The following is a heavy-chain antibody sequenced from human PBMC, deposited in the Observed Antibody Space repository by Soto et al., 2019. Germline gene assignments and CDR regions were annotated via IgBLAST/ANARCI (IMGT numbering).Heavy chain of an antibody. CDR1: GFTFSSYA. Sequence: QVQLVESGGGVVQPGRSLRLSCAASGFTFSSYAMHWVSQAPGKGLEWVAVISYDGSNKYYADSVKGRFTISRDNSKNTLYLQMNSLRAGDTAVYYCARDRFSKGVRGVKESDAFDIWGQGTMVTVSS. CDR2: ISYDGSNK. J-gene: IGHJ3*02. D-gene: IGHD3-10*01. CDR3: ARDRFSKGVRGVKESDAFDI. V-gene: IGHV3-30-3*01.